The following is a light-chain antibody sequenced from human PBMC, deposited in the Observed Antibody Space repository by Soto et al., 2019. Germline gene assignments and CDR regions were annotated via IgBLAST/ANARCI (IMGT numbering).Light chain of an antibody. CDR1: SSNIGAGYD. V-gene: IGLV1-40*01. J-gene: IGLJ1*01. CDR2: GNS. Sequence: QSVLTQLPSVSGAPGQRVTISCTGSSSNIGAGYDVHWYQQLPGTAPKLLIYGNSNRPSGVPDRFSGSKSGTSASLATTGLQAEHAADYYCQSYDSSLSGYVFGTGTKVTV. CDR3: QSYDSSLSGYV.